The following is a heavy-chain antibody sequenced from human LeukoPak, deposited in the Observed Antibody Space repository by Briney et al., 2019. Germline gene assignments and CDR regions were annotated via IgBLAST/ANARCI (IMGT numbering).Heavy chain of an antibody. J-gene: IGHJ6*02. V-gene: IGHV1-69*13. D-gene: IGHD1-1*01. CDR1: GGTFSSDA. CDR2: IIPIFGTA. Sequence: SGKVSCKASGGTFSSDAISWVRQAPGQGLEWMGGIIPIFGTANYAQKFQGRVTITADESTSTAYMELSSLRSEDTAVYYCARADGTTPLYYYYGMDVWGQGTTVTVFS. CDR3: ARADGTTPLYYYYGMDV.